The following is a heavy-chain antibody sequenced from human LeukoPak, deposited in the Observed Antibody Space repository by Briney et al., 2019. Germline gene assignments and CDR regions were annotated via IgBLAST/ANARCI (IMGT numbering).Heavy chain of an antibody. Sequence: ASVKVSCKASGYTFTSYDFNWLRQAPGQRLEWVGWINAGNGNTKYSQKFQGRVTITRDTSASTAYMELSSLRSEDTAVYYCARGYLAYYYDSSGPTSPFDYWGQGTLVTVSS. CDR3: ARGYLAYYYDSSGPTSPFDY. CDR1: GYTFTSYD. V-gene: IGHV1-3*01. J-gene: IGHJ4*02. CDR2: INAGNGNT. D-gene: IGHD3-22*01.